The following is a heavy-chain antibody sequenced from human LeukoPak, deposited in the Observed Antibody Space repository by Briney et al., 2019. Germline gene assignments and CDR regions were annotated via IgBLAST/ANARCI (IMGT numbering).Heavy chain of an antibody. J-gene: IGHJ5*02. CDR1: GGSISSYY. CDR2: VYYSGST. CDR3: ARGPRHNRLVPAALGWFDP. V-gene: IGHV4-59*01. D-gene: IGHD2-2*01. Sequence: SETLSLTCTVSGGSISSYYWSWIRQPPGKGLEWIGYVYYSGSTNYNPSLKSRVTISVDTSKNQFSLKLSSVTAADTAVYYCARGPRHNRLVPAALGWFDPWGQGTLVTVSS.